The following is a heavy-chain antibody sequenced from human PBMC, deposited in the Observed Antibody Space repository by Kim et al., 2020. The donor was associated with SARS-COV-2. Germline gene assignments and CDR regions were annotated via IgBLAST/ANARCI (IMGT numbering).Heavy chain of an antibody. J-gene: IGHJ6*02. Sequence: GGSLRLSCAASGFTFSSYSMNWVRQAPGKGLEWVSSISSSSSYIYYADSVKGRFTISRDNAKNSLYLQMNSLRAEDTAVYYCARVAFRGGSWFYYYYGMDVWGQGTTVTVSS. V-gene: IGHV3-21*01. CDR2: ISSSSSYI. D-gene: IGHD6-13*01. CDR1: GFTFSSYS. CDR3: ARVAFRGGSWFYYYYGMDV.